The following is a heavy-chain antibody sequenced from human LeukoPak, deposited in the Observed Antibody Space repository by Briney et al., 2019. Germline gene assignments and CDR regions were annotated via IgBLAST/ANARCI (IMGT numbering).Heavy chain of an antibody. Sequence: GASVKVSCKASGYTFTGYYMHWVRQAPGQGLEWMGWINPNSGGTNYAQKFQGRVTMTRDTSISTAYMELSRLRSDDTAVYYCASCIAVADRGYYYYYYMDVWGKGTTVTVSS. CDR3: ASCIAVADRGYYYYYYMDV. CDR1: GYTFTGYY. CDR2: INPNSGGT. D-gene: IGHD6-19*01. J-gene: IGHJ6*03. V-gene: IGHV1-2*02.